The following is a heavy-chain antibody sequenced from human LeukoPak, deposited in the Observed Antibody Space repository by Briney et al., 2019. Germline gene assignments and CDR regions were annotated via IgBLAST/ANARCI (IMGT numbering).Heavy chain of an antibody. CDR1: GGSISSYY. Sequence: SETLSLTCTVSGGSISSYYWSWIRQPPGKGLEWIGYIYYSGSTNYNPSLKSRVTISVDTSKNQFSLQLSSVTAADTAVYYCARDYEAGSGSYYNAHYWGQGTLVTVSS. V-gene: IGHV4-59*01. CDR2: IYYSGST. J-gene: IGHJ4*02. D-gene: IGHD3-10*01. CDR3: ARDYEAGSGSYYNAHY.